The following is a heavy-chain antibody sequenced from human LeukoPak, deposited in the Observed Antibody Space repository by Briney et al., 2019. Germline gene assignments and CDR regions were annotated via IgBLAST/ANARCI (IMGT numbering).Heavy chain of an antibody. CDR2: INPNTGGT. J-gene: IGHJ4*02. CDR1: GYTLTGYY. D-gene: IGHD2/OR15-2a*01. Sequence: ASVKVSCKASGYTLTGYYMHWVRQAPGQGLEWMGWINPNTGGTNYAQKFQGRVTMTRDTSISTTYMELSRLRSDDTAVYYCARGTSLLSLVDWGQGSLVTVSS. CDR3: ARGTSLLSLVD. V-gene: IGHV1-2*02.